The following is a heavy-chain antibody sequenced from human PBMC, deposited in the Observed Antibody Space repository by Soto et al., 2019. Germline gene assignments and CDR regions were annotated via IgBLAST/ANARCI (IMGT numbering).Heavy chain of an antibody. D-gene: IGHD3-10*01. V-gene: IGHV1-18*01. CDR1: GYTFTSYG. Sequence: ASVKVSCKASGYTFTSYGISWVRQAPGQGLEWMGWISAYNGNTNYAQKLQGRVTMTTDTSTSTAYMELRSLRSDDTAVYYCARDGSYYGSGSYSFPFDDWGQGTPVTVSS. CDR3: ARDGSYYGSGSYSFPFDD. J-gene: IGHJ4*02. CDR2: ISAYNGNT.